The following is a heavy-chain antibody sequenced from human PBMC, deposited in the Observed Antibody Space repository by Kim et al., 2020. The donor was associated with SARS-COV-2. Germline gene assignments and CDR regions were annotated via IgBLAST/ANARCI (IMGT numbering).Heavy chain of an antibody. V-gene: IGHV3-15*01. J-gene: IGHJ6*02. Sequence: GGSLRLSCAASGFTFSNAWMSWVRQAPGKGLEWVGRIKSKTDGGTTDYAAPVKGRFTISRDDSKNTLYLQMNSLKTEDTAVYYCTTDRYERFGELTLGYYYYGMDVWGQGTTVTVSS. CDR3: TTDRYERFGELTLGYYYYGMDV. CDR2: IKSKTDGGTT. D-gene: IGHD3-10*01. CDR1: GFTFSNAW.